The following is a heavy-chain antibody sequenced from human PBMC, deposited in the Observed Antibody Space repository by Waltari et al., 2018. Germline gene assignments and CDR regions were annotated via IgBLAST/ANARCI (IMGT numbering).Heavy chain of an antibody. J-gene: IGHJ6*03. Sequence: EARLEESGGGLEQPGKSLRHSCSASGFTFGTEGRTWVRQAPGKGLEWVSSISDDGQTSFYADSVKGRCIISRDNSKSTLFLHLNSLRGDDTARYYCAKGIRATATYFYMDVWGKGTTVTVSS. D-gene: IGHD3-10*01. CDR1: GFTFGTEG. V-gene: IGHV3-23*04. CDR2: ISDDGQTS. CDR3: AKGIRATATYFYMDV.